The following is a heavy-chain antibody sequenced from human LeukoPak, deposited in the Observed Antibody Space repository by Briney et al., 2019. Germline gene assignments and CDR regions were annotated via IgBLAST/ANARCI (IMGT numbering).Heavy chain of an antibody. CDR1: GYSFSTYW. D-gene: IGHD3-10*01. Sequence: EESLKISCKGSGYSFSTYWIGWVRQMPGKGLEWMGIIYPGDSDTRCSPSFQGRVTISADKSISTAYLQWTSLKASDTATYYCARQLSEYSRSGSPFDYWGQASLVTVPT. CDR3: ARQLSEYSRSGSPFDY. CDR2: IYPGDSDT. J-gene: IGHJ4*02. V-gene: IGHV5-51*01.